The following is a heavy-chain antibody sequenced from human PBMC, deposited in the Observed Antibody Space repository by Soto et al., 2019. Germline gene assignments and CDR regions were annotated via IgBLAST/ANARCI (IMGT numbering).Heavy chain of an antibody. D-gene: IGHD5-18*01. CDR2: IRSKANSYAT. Sequence: PGGSLRLSCAASGFTFSGSAMHWVRQASGKGLEWVGRIRSKANSYATAYAASVKGRFTISRDDSKNTVYLQMNSLKPEDTAVYYCITLDIIQLFPFDYWGQGTLVTVSS. V-gene: IGHV3-73*01. CDR3: ITLDIIQLFPFDY. CDR1: GFTFSGSA. J-gene: IGHJ4*02.